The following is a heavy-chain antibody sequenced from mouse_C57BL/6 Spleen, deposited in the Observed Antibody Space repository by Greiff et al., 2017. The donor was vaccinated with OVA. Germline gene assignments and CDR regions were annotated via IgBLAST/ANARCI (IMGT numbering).Heavy chain of an antibody. CDR1: GYTFTSYW. V-gene: IGHV1-53*01. Sequence: QVQLQQPGTELVKPGASVKLSCKASGYTFTSYWMHWVKQRPGQGLEWIGNINPSNGGTNYNEKFKSKATLTVDKSSSTAYIQLSSLTSEDSAVYYCARGIDYYGSSYWYFDVWGTGTTVTVAS. D-gene: IGHD1-1*01. CDR2: INPSNGGT. J-gene: IGHJ1*03. CDR3: ARGIDYYGSSYWYFDV.